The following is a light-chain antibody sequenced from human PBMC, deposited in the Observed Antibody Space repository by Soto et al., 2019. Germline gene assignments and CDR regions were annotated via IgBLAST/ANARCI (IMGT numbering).Light chain of an antibody. CDR2: DAS. Sequence: DIQLTQSPSFLSASVGDLVTITCRASQGIASFLAWYQQKPGKAPKLLIYDASTLQSGVPSRFSGSGSGTEFTLTSSSLQPEDFATYYCQQLDSYPITFGQGTPLEIK. J-gene: IGKJ5*01. CDR1: QGIASF. V-gene: IGKV1-9*01. CDR3: QQLDSYPIT.